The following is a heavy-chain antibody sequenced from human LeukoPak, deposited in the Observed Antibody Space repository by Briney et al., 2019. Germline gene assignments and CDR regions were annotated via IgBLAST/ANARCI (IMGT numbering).Heavy chain of an antibody. V-gene: IGHV3-48*01. J-gene: IGHJ1*01. D-gene: IGHD2-2*03. Sequence: PGGSLRLSCAASGFTFSSYSMNWVRQAPGKGLEWVSYISSSSSTIYYADSVKGRFTISRDNAKNSLYLQMNSLRAEDTAVYYCARDLCGYCRGPQWFQPWGQGTLVTVSS. CDR1: GFTFSSYS. CDR2: ISSSSSTI. CDR3: ARDLCGYCRGPQWFQP.